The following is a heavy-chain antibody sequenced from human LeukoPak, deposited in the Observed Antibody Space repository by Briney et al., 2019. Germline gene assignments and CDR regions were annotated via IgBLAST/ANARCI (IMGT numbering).Heavy chain of an antibody. V-gene: IGHV4-59*01. CDR3: AGIVPYDYGYTDH. D-gene: IGHD5-18*01. CDR2: IYYSGST. CDR1: GGSISSYY. Sequence: PSETLSLTCTVSGGSISSYYWGWIRQPPGKGLEWIGYIYYSGSTNYSPSLKSRVTISVDTSKNQFSLKLSSVTAADTAVYYCAGIVPYDYGYTDHWGQGTLVTVSS. J-gene: IGHJ4*02.